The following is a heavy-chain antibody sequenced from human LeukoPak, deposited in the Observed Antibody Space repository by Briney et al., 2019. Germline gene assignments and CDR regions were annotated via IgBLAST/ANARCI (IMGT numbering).Heavy chain of an antibody. V-gene: IGHV3-7*01. D-gene: IGHD3-10*01. CDR2: IKQDGSEK. J-gene: IGHJ4*02. CDR1: GFTFSSYW. CDR3: ARVKKVGYGSGSYFFDY. Sequence: GGSLRLSCAASGFTFSSYWMSWVRQAPGKGLEWVANIKQDGSEKYYVDSVKGRFTISRDNAKNSLYLQMNSLRAEDTAVYYCARVKKVGYGSGSYFFDYWGQGTLVTVSS.